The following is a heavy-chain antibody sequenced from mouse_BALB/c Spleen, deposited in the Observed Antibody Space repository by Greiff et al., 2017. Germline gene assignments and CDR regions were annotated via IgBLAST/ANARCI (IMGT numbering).Heavy chain of an antibody. J-gene: IGHJ4*01. D-gene: IGHD2-10*01. Sequence: QVQLKESGAELARPGASVKLSCKASGYTFTSYWMQWVKQRPGQGLEWIGAIYPGDGDTRYTQKFKGKATLTADKSSSTAYMQLSSLASEDSAVYYCARGLQGAMDYWGQGTSVTVSS. V-gene: IGHV1-87*01. CDR3: ARGLQGAMDY. CDR2: IYPGDGDT. CDR1: GYTFTSYW.